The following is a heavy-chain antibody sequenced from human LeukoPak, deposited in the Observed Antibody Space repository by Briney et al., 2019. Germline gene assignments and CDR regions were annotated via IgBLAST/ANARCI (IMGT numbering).Heavy chain of an antibody. V-gene: IGHV3-74*01. Sequence: GGSLRLSCAASGFTFSSYWMHWVRHAPGKGLVWVSRINSDGSTTTYADSVKGRFTISRDNAKNTLDVQMNSLRAEDTAVYYCVRGVGWRDDYWGQGTLVTVSS. CDR3: VRGVGWRDDY. CDR2: INSDGSTT. J-gene: IGHJ4*02. CDR1: GFTFSSYW. D-gene: IGHD3-10*01.